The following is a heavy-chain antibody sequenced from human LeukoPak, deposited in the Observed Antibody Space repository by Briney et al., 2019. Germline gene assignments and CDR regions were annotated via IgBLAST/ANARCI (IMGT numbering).Heavy chain of an antibody. Sequence: GASVKVSCKASGYTFTSYGISWVRQAPGQGLEWMGRIIPILGIANYAQKFQGRVTITADKSTSTAYMELSSLRSEDTAVYYCARAGYSSSWDDYWGQGTLVTVSS. CDR3: ARAGYSSSWDDY. D-gene: IGHD6-13*01. V-gene: IGHV1-69*04. CDR1: GYTFTSYG. CDR2: IIPILGIA. J-gene: IGHJ4*02.